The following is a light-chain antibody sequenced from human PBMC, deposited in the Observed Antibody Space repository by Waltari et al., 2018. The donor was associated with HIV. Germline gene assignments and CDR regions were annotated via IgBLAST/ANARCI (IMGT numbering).Light chain of an antibody. V-gene: IGLV1-40*01. CDR1: SSNIGAGYD. CDR3: QSYDSSLSVVV. J-gene: IGLJ2*01. CDR2: GNS. Sequence: QSVLTQPPSVSGAPRPRVTISCTGSSSNIGAGYDVHWYQQLPGTAPKLLIYGNSNRPSGVPDRFSGSKSGTSASLAITGLQAEDEADYYCQSYDSSLSVVVFGGGTKLTVL.